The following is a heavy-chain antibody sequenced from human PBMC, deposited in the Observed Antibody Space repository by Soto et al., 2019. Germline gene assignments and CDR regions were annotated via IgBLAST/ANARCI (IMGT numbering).Heavy chain of an antibody. CDR1: GFTFSDYY. Sequence: GSLRLSCAVSGFTFSDYYMSWIRQAPGKGLEWVSYISSRGSSIYYADSVKGRFTISRDNAKNSLYLQMNGLRAEDTAVYYCARGYYDFWSGYYISPYGMDVWGQGTTVTVSS. CDR2: ISSRGSSI. CDR3: ARGYYDFWSGYYISPYGMDV. D-gene: IGHD3-3*01. J-gene: IGHJ6*02. V-gene: IGHV3-11*01.